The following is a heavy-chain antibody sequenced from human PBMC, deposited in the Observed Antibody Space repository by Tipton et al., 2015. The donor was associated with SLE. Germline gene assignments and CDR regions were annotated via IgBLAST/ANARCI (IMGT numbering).Heavy chain of an antibody. Sequence: LRLSCSVSGASVSSTTYYWSWVRQRPGQGLEWIGTIYYSGSTYYNPSLKSRVTISVDMSKNQFFLNLTSVTAADTAMYYCAGPIRQDGFDIWGQGTMVTVSS. CDR3: AGPIRQDGFDI. CDR1: GASVSSTTYY. J-gene: IGHJ3*02. V-gene: IGHV4-39*07. CDR2: IYYSGST. D-gene: IGHD2-21*01.